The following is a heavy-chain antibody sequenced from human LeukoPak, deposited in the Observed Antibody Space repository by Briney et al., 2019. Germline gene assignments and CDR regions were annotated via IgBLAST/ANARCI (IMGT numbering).Heavy chain of an antibody. CDR2: ISSSGSTI. CDR1: GFTFSDYY. J-gene: IGHJ4*02. V-gene: IGHV3-11*04. Sequence: LGGSLRLSCAASGFTFSDYYMSWIRQAPGKGLEWVSYISSSGSTIYYADSVKGRFTISRDNAKNSLYLQMNSLRAEDTAVYYCARDADLRGITMVRGVPDYFDYWGQGTLVTVSS. CDR3: ARDADLRGITMVRGVPDYFDY. D-gene: IGHD3-10*01.